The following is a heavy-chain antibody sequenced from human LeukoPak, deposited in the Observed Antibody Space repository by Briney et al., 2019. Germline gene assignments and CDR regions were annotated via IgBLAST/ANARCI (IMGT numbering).Heavy chain of an antibody. CDR3: ARVGYDFWSGYSRPYYYYYYYMDV. Sequence: GGSLRLSCAASGFTFSSYWMHWVRQAPGKGLVWVSRINSDGSSTTYADSVKGRFTISRDNAKNTLYLQMNSLRAEDTAVYYCARVGYDFWSGYSRPYYYYYYYMDVWGKGTTVTVSS. J-gene: IGHJ6*03. CDR2: INSDGSST. CDR1: GFTFSSYW. V-gene: IGHV3-74*01. D-gene: IGHD3-3*01.